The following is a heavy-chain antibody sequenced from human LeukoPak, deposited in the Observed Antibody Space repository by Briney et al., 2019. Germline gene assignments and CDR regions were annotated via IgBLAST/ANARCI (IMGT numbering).Heavy chain of an antibody. CDR3: AREGEVGTTWSWFDP. CDR1: GGSISGAYY. V-gene: IGHV4-31*03. D-gene: IGHD1-26*01. Sequence: SQTLSLTCSVSGGSISGAYYWSWIRQHPGKGLEYFGYIYYSGTTYYNPSLQSRVTISVDTSKNQFSLKLNSVTAADTAVYYCAREGEVGTTWSWFDPWGQGTLVTVSS. CDR2: IYYSGTT. J-gene: IGHJ5*02.